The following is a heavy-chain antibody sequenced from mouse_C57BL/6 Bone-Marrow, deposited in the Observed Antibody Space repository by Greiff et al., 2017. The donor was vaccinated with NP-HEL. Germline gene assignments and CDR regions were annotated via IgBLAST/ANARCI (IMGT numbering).Heavy chain of an antibody. D-gene: IGHD4-1*01. CDR3: AELAWYFDV. CDR1: GYAFSSSW. J-gene: IGHJ1*03. V-gene: IGHV1-82*01. CDR2: IYPGDGDT. Sequence: VQLQQSGPELVKPGASVKISCKASGYAFSSSWMNWVKQRPGKGLEWIGRIYPGDGDTNYNGKFKGKATLTADKSSSTAYMQLSSLTSEDSAVYFCAELAWYFDVWGTGTTVTVSS.